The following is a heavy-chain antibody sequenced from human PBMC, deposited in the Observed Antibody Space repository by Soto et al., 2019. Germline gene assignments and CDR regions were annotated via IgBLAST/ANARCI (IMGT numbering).Heavy chain of an antibody. V-gene: IGHV1-46*01. CDR3: ARGHGHPIRLGWLLSDALDI. Sequence: ASVKVSCKASGYTFTSYYMHWVRQAPGQGLEWMGILNPSGGSTSYAQKFQGRVTMTRDTSTSTVYMELSSLRSEDTAVYYWARGHGHPIRLGWLLSDALDIWGQGTMVTVSS. J-gene: IGHJ3*02. CDR1: GYTFTSYY. CDR2: LNPSGGST. D-gene: IGHD3-3*01.